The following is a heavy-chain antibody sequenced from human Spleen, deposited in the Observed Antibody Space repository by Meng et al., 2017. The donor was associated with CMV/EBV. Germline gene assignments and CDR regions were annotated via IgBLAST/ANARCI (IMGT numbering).Heavy chain of an antibody. V-gene: IGHV3-13*01. CDR1: GFTFSIYD. CDR2: IGTAGAT. CDR3: ARGSIVDYDFGMDV. Sequence: GGSLRLSCAASGFTFSIYDMHWVRQATGKGLEWVSGIGTAGATYYAGSAKGRFSISRENAKNSLHLQMNSLRAGDTAVYYCARGSIVDYDFGMDVWGQGTTVNVSS. D-gene: IGHD1-26*01. J-gene: IGHJ6*02.